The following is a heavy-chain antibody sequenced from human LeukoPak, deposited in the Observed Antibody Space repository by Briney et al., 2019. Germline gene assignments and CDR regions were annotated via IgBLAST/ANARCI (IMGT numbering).Heavy chain of an antibody. CDR2: IRSKANSYAT. D-gene: IGHD6-25*01. Sequence: GGSLRLSCAASGFTFSGSAMHWVRQASGKGLEWVGRIRSKANSYATAYAASVKGRFSISRDDSKNTAYLQMHSLKTEDTAVYYCAAIKPQYSSTQENAFDIWGQGTMVTVSS. CDR3: AAIKPQYSSTQENAFDI. V-gene: IGHV3-73*01. CDR1: GFTFSGSA. J-gene: IGHJ3*02.